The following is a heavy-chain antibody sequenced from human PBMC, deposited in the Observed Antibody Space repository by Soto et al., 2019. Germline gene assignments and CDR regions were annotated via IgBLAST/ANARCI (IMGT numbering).Heavy chain of an antibody. J-gene: IGHJ3*02. Sequence: EVQLVESGGGLVQPGGSLRLSCAASGFSFSNYWVHWVRHAPGKGLVWVSRVTPDGRSTSYADSVKGRFTVSRDNDKNTVSLEMNSLRVEDTAVYYCTTLSSAVSYSAFDIWGQGTVIIASS. D-gene: IGHD6-25*01. CDR1: GFSFSNYW. V-gene: IGHV3-74*01. CDR2: VTPDGRST. CDR3: TTLSSAVSYSAFDI.